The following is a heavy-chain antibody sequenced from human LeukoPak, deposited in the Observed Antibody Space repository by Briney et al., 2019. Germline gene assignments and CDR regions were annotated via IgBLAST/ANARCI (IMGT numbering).Heavy chain of an antibody. V-gene: IGHV1-46*02. CDR2: INPSGGST. CDR3: ASTREPWDAFDI. CDR1: GYTFNTYG. J-gene: IGHJ3*02. Sequence: ASVKVSRKASGYTFNTYGITWVRQAPGQGLEWMGIINPSGGSTSYAQKFQGRVTMTRDMSTSTVYMELSSLRSEDTAVYYCASTREPWDAFDIWGQGTMVTVSS. D-gene: IGHD1-14*01.